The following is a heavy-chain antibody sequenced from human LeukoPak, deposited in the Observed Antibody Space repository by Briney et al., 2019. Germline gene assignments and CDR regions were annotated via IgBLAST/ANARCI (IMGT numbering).Heavy chain of an antibody. J-gene: IGHJ4*02. V-gene: IGHV4-34*01. CDR1: GGSFGGYY. D-gene: IGHD3-9*01. CDR2: INHSGST. Sequence: PSETLFLTCAVYGGSFGGYYWSWIRQPPGKGLEWIGEINHSGSTNYNPSLKSRVTISVDTSKNQFSLKLSSVTAADTAVYYCARGPPGVLRYFDWLSPLFDYWGQGTLVTVSS. CDR3: ARGPPGVLRYFDWLSPLFDY.